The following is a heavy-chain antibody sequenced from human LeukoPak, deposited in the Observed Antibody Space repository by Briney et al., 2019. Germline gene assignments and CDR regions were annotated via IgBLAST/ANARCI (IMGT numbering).Heavy chain of an antibody. J-gene: IGHJ4*02. D-gene: IGHD3-10*01. Sequence: SETLSLTCTVSGGSISSSGYYWGWLRQPPGKGLEWIGSIYYSGSTYYNPSLKSRVTISRDTSKNQFSLNLYSVTAADTAVYYCARVYFRSESSYNPFDYWGRGTLVTVSS. CDR2: IYYSGST. CDR1: GGSISSSGYY. V-gene: IGHV4-39*01. CDR3: ARVYFRSESSYNPFDY.